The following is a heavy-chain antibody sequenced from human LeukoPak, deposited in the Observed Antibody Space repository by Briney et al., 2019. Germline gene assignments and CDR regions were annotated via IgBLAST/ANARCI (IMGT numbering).Heavy chain of an antibody. J-gene: IGHJ4*02. Sequence: GGSLRLSCSASGFTFNNFAMTWDRQAPGKGLEWVSSISGSGGSTYYADSVKGRFTISRDNSKNTLYLQMSSLRAEDTAVYYCARDPGPDDSWGQGTLVTVSS. V-gene: IGHV3-23*01. CDR1: GFTFNNFA. CDR3: ARDPGPDDS. CDR2: ISGSGGST.